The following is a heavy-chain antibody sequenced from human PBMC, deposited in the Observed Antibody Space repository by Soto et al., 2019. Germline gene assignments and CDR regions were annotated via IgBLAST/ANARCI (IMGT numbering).Heavy chain of an antibody. CDR3: GRLRSGLSPFDY. J-gene: IGHJ4*02. V-gene: IGHV2-5*02. CDR2: IYWDDDK. D-gene: IGHD3-10*01. Sequence: QITLKESGPTLVKPTQTLTLTCTFSGFSFSTSGVGMGWVRQPPGKALEWLALIYWDDDKRYSPSLKSRLTLNKDTSKNQGVLTMPNMAHFDPAAYYCGRLRSGLSPFDYWGQGTLVTVSS. CDR1: GFSFSTSGVG.